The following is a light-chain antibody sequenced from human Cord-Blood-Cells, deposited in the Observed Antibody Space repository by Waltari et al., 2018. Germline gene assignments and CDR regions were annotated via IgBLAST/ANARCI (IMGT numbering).Light chain of an antibody. V-gene: IGKV3-20*01. CDR2: GAS. J-gene: IGKJ3*01. CDR1: QSVSSSY. CDR3: QQYGSSPFT. Sequence: EIVLTQSPGTLSLSPGERATLSCRASQSVSSSYLAWYQQKPGQAPRHLIYGASRRATGIPDRFSGSGSGTDFTLTISRLEPEDFAVYYCQQYGSSPFTFGPGTKVDIK.